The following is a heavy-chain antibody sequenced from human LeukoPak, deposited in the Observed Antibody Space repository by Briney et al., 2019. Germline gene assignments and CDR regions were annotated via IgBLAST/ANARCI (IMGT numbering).Heavy chain of an antibody. CDR3: ARAYYDFWSGYQYYFDY. D-gene: IGHD3-3*01. J-gene: IGHJ4*02. V-gene: IGHV3-30-3*01. CDR2: ISYDGSNK. CDR1: GFTFSSYA. Sequence: GGSLRLSCAASGFTFSSYAMHWVRQAPGKGLEWVAVISYDGSNKYYADSVKGRFTISRGNSKNTLYLQMNSLRAEDTAVYYCARAYYDFWSGYQYYFDYWGQGTLVTVSS.